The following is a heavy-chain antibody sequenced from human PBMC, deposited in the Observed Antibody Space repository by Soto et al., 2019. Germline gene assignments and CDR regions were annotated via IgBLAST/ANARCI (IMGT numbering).Heavy chain of an antibody. D-gene: IGHD2-15*01. CDR3: ARFADIVVVVAATDWYFDL. CDR2: TYYSGST. J-gene: IGHJ2*01. CDR1: GGSISSGDYY. Sequence: QVQLQESGPGLVKPSQTLSLTCTVSGGSISSGDYYWSWIRQPPGEGLEWIGYTYYSGSTYYNPSLKSRVTISVDTSKTQCSLKLSSVTAADTAVYYCARFADIVVVVAATDWYFDLWGRGTLVTVSS. V-gene: IGHV4-30-4*01.